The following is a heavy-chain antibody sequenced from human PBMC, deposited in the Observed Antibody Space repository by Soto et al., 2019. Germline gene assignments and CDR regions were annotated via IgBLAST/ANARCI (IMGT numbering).Heavy chain of an antibody. CDR3: ARSSPYIVVRKPTGNHDYYGMDV. V-gene: IGHV1-69*01. J-gene: IGHJ6*02. D-gene: IGHD2-2*01. CDR1: GGTFSNYT. CDR2: IIPVFGTT. Sequence: QVQLVQSGAEVKKPGSSVKVFCKASGGTFSNYTISWVRQAPGQGLEWMGGIIPVFGTTDYEQKFQGRVTITADGATITAYMKLSSLRSADTAVYYCARSSPYIVVRKPTGNHDYYGMDVWGQGTTVTFSS.